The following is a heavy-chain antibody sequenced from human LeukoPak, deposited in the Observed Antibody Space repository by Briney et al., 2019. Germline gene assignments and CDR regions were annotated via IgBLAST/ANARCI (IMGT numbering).Heavy chain of an antibody. Sequence: PGGSLRLSCAASGFTFSSYAMSWVRQAPGKGLEWVSAISGSGGSTYYADSVKGRFTISRDNSKNTLYLEINNLRPEDTAIYYCARDVYSSVWTGCQYWGPGTLVTVSS. V-gene: IGHV3-23*01. CDR2: ISGSGGST. CDR3: ARDVYSSVWTGCQY. J-gene: IGHJ4*02. D-gene: IGHD6-19*01. CDR1: GFTFSSYA.